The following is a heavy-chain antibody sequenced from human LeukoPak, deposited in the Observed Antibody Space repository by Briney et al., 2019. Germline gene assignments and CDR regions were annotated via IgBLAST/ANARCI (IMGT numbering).Heavy chain of an antibody. CDR1: GGTFSSYA. J-gene: IGHJ5*02. V-gene: IGHV1-2*02. Sequence: GASVKVSCKASGGTFSSYAISWVRQAPGQGLEWMGWINPNSGGTNYAQKFQGRVTMTRDTSISTAYMELSRLRSDDTAVYYCARGGRAYIAVAGTNYNWFDPWGQGTLVTVSS. CDR2: INPNSGGT. D-gene: IGHD6-19*01. CDR3: ARGGRAYIAVAGTNYNWFDP.